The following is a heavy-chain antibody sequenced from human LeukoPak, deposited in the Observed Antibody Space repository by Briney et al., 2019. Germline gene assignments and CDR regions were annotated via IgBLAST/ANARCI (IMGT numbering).Heavy chain of an antibody. J-gene: IGHJ6*03. D-gene: IGHD2-2*01. CDR3: GRAGPVTKDHFMDV. Sequence: GGSLRLSCAVSGFTFTNYWMSWARQSPGKGLEWVANIYLDGSRAYYVDSVKGRFTISRDNAKNSLFLQMNSLSAEDTVVYYCGRAGPVTKDHFMDVWGKGTTVTVSS. CDR1: GFTFTNYW. V-gene: IGHV3-7*01. CDR2: IYLDGSRA.